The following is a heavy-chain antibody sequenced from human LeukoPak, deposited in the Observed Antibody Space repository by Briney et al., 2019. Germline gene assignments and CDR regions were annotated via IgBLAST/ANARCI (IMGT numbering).Heavy chain of an antibody. J-gene: IGHJ4*02. CDR3: VRDLLYSSSWYGGYFDY. CDR2: ISSSGSTI. CDR1: GFTFSSYE. D-gene: IGHD6-13*01. V-gene: IGHV3-48*03. Sequence: GGSLRLSCAASGFTFSSYEMNWVRQAPGKGLEWVSYISSSGSTIYYADSVKGRFTISRDNAKNSLYLQMNSLRAEDTAVYYCVRDLLYSSSWYGGYFDYWGQGTLVTVSS.